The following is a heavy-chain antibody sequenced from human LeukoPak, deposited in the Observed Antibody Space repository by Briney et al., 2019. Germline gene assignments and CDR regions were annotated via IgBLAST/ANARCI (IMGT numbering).Heavy chain of an antibody. V-gene: IGHV1-69*04. D-gene: IGHD2-2*02. CDR1: GGTFSSYA. Sequence: SVKVSCKASGGTFSSYAISWVRQAPGQGLEWMGRIIPILGIANYAQKFQGRVTITADKSTSTAYMELSSLRSEDTAVYYCARAIVPAAISAGDYWGQGTLVTVSS. CDR3: ARAIVPAAISAGDY. CDR2: IIPILGIA. J-gene: IGHJ4*02.